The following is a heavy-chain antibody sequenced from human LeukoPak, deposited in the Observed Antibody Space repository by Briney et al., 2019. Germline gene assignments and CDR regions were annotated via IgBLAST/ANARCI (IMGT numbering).Heavy chain of an antibody. D-gene: IGHD6-19*01. V-gene: IGHV3-30-3*01. CDR2: ISYDGSNK. Sequence: GGSLRLSCAASGFTFSSYAMHWVRQAPGKGLEWVAVISYDGSNKYYADSVKGRFTISRDNSKNTLYLQMNSLRAEDTAVYYCARGGPKFRLGFDYWGQGTLVTVSS. J-gene: IGHJ4*02. CDR3: ARGGPKFRLGFDY. CDR1: GFTFSSYA.